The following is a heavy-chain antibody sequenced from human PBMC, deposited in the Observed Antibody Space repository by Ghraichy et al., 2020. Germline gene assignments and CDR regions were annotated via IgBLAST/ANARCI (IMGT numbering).Heavy chain of an antibody. Sequence: SETLSLTCAVSGGSISSGGYSWSWIRQPPGKGLEWIGYIYHSGSTYYNPSLKSRVTISVDRSKNQFSLKLSSVTAADTAVYYCARGLSPGYYYDSGGAFDIWGQGTMVTVSS. V-gene: IGHV4-30-2*01. J-gene: IGHJ3*02. CDR1: GGSISSGGYS. CDR3: ARGLSPGYYYDSGGAFDI. D-gene: IGHD3-22*01. CDR2: IYHSGST.